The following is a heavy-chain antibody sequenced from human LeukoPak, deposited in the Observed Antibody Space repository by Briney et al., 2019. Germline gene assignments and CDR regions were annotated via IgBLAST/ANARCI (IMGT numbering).Heavy chain of an antibody. CDR1: GFSFSSYG. D-gene: IGHD3-22*01. V-gene: IGHV3-30*02. CDR3: EKGPLYYDSSGYYPEY. Sequence: PGGSLRLSCVASGFSFSSYGMHWVRQAPGKGLEWVAFIRFDGSDKYNADSVKGRFTISRDNSKNTLYLQMNSLTTEDTAVYYCEKGPLYYDSSGYYPEYWGQGTLVTVSS. J-gene: IGHJ4*02. CDR2: IRFDGSDK.